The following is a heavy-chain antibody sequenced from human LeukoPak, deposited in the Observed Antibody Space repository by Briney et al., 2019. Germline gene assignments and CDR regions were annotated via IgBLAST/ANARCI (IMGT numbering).Heavy chain of an antibody. CDR1: GYTFTSYY. V-gene: IGHV1-46*01. CDR2: INPSGGST. D-gene: IGHD3-22*01. Sequence: ASVKVSCKASGYTFTSYYMHWVRQAPGQGLEWMGIINPSGGSTSYAQKFQGRVTMTRDTSTSTVYMELSSLRSEDTAVYYCARDLNSSGYYERSLNFDYWDRGTLVTVSS. J-gene: IGHJ4*02. CDR3: ARDLNSSGYYERSLNFDY.